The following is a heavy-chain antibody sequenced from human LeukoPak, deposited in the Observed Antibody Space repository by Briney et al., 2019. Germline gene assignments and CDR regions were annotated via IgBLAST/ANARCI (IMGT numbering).Heavy chain of an antibody. J-gene: IGHJ5*02. V-gene: IGHV4-39*07. CDR2: IYHSGST. Sequence: SETLSLTCTVSGGSISSSSYYWGWIRQPPGKGLERIGSIYHSGSTYYNPSLKSRVTISVDTSKNQFSLKLSSVTAADTAVYYCARNPGYYGSGSLWFDPWGQGTLVTVSS. CDR3: ARNPGYYGSGSLWFDP. D-gene: IGHD3-10*01. CDR1: GGSISSSSYY.